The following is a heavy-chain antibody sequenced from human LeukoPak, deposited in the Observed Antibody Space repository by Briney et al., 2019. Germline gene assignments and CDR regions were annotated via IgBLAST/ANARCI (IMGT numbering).Heavy chain of an antibody. Sequence: PGGSLRLSCAASGFTVSSNYMSWVRQAPGKGLGWVSVIYSGGSTYYADSVKGRFTISRDNSKNTLYLQMNSLRAEDTAVYYCARGGYYDFWSGYLDYWGQGTLVTVSS. J-gene: IGHJ4*02. V-gene: IGHV3-53*01. CDR1: GFTVSSNY. CDR3: ARGGYYDFWSGYLDY. D-gene: IGHD3-3*01. CDR2: IYSGGST.